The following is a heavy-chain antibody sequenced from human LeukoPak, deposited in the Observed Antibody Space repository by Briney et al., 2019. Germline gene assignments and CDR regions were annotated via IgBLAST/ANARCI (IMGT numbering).Heavy chain of an antibody. Sequence: SVKVSCKASGGTFSSYAISWVRQAPGQGLEWMGGIIPIFGTANHAQKFQGRVTINTDESTSTAYMELSSLRSEDTAVYYCARCSDFWSGSAWFDPWGQGTLVTVSS. D-gene: IGHD3-3*01. CDR3: ARCSDFWSGSAWFDP. J-gene: IGHJ5*02. V-gene: IGHV1-69*05. CDR1: GGTFSSYA. CDR2: IIPIFGTA.